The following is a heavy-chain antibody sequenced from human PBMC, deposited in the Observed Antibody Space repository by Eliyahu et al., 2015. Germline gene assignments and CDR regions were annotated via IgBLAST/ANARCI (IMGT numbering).Heavy chain of an antibody. V-gene: IGHV3-13*01. CDR2: IGTXGDT. CDR1: GFTFSSYD. D-gene: IGHD6-19*01. Sequence: EVQLVESGGGLVQPGGLRLSCAAXGFTFSSYDXHWXXQATGKGLDXVXAIGTXGDTYYPCSVXGRFTISRENAKNSLYLQMNSLRAGDTAVYYCARDGRGIIAVAAPSWWFDPWGQGTLVTVSS. CDR3: ARDGRGIIAVAAPSWWFDP. J-gene: IGHJ5*02.